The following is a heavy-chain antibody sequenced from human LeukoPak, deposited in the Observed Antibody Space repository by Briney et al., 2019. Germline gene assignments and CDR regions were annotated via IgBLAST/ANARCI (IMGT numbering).Heavy chain of an antibody. V-gene: IGHV4-61*01. CDR2: MYYSGST. D-gene: IGHD3-10*01. CDR3: ARPKVRGGTFDY. CDR1: GGSVSSGTYY. J-gene: IGHJ4*02. Sequence: SETLSLTCSVSGGSVSSGTYYWSWVRQPPGKGLEWIGYMYYSGSTNYNPSLKSRVTISVDTSKNQFSLRLSSVTAADTAVYYCARPKVRGGTFDYWGQGTLVTVSS.